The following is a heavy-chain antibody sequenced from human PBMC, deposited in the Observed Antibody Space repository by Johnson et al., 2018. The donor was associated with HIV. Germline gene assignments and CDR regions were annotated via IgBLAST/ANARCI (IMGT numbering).Heavy chain of an antibody. CDR3: AKCIGGSSFIDVFDM. V-gene: IGHV3-30*02. J-gene: IGHJ3*02. D-gene: IGHD6-6*01. Sequence: QEQLVESGGGVVQPGGSLRLSCAASGFTFSSYGMHWVRQAPGKGLEWVAFIRYDGSNKYYADSVKGRFTISRDTSKNTLYLQMNSLRVDDTAVYYCAKCIGGSSFIDVFDMWGQGTLVTVSS. CDR1: GFTFSSYG. CDR2: IRYDGSNK.